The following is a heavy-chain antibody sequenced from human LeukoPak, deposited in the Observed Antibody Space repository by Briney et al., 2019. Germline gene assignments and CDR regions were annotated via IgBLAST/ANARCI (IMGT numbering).Heavy chain of an antibody. CDR1: GFTFDDYA. D-gene: IGHD3-10*01. CDR3: AKDLIAGSGSYIGDVAPYDY. V-gene: IGHV3-9*01. Sequence: GRSLRLSCAASGFTFDDYAMHWVRQAPGKGLEWVSGISWNSGSIGYADSVKGRFTISRDNSKNTLYLQMNSLRAEDTAVYYCAKDLIAGSGSYIGDVAPYDYWGQGTLVTVSS. J-gene: IGHJ4*02. CDR2: ISWNSGSI.